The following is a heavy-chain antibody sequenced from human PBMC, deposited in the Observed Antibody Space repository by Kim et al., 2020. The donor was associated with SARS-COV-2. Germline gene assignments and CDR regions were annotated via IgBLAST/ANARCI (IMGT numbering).Heavy chain of an antibody. J-gene: IGHJ3*02. V-gene: IGHV3-48*02. D-gene: IGHD2-15*01. Sequence: YYADSVKGRFTISRDNAKNSLYLQMNSLRDEDTAVYYCARARVVVQAFDIWGQGTMVTVSS. CDR3: ARARVVVQAFDI.